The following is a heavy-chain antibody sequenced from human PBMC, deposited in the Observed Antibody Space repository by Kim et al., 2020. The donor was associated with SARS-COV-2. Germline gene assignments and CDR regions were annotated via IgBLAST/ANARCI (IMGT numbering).Heavy chain of an antibody. Sequence: GGSLRLSCAASGFTFSSYSMNWVRQAPGKGLEWVSSISSSSSYIYYADSVKGRFTISRDNAKNSLYLQMNSLRAEDTAVYYCAMLEIHCSGGSCYSGTGDYWGQGTLVTVSS. V-gene: IGHV3-21*01. CDR2: ISSSSSYI. J-gene: IGHJ4*02. D-gene: IGHD2-15*01. CDR3: AMLEIHCSGGSCYSGTGDY. CDR1: GFTFSSYS.